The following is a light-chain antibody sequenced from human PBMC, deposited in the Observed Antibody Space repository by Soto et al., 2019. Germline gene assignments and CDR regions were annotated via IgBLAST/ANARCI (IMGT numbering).Light chain of an antibody. J-gene: IGLJ1*01. CDR1: STDVGGHNY. CDR2: EVS. Sequence: QSALAQPSSVSGSPGQSITISCTGTSTDVGGHNYVSWYQHHPGKGPKLIIYEVSNRPSRVSDRFSGSKSGNKASLIISNLEAEDESDYYCGSYTSTDTPFVFGTGTKVTVL. V-gene: IGLV2-14*01. CDR3: GSYTSTDTPFV.